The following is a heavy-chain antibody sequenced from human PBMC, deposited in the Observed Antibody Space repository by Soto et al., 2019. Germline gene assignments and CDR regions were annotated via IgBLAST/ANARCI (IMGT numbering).Heavy chain of an antibody. J-gene: IGHJ4*02. Sequence: QVQLQESGPGLVKPSQTLSLTCTVSGGSISSGGYYWSWIRQHPGKGLEWIGYIYYSGSTYYNPSPKRRVTLSVDTSKNQFSLKLSSGTAADTAVYHCARSFGVAAAGPFDYWGQGTLVTVSS. CDR2: IYYSGST. D-gene: IGHD6-13*01. V-gene: IGHV4-31*03. CDR3: ARSFGVAAAGPFDY. CDR1: GGSISSGGYY.